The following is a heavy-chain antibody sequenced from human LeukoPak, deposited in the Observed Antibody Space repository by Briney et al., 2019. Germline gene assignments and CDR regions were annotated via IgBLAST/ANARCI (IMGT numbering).Heavy chain of an antibody. Sequence: ASVTVSCKASGYTFTGYYMHWVRQAPGQGLEWMGRINPNSGGTNYAQKFQGRVTMTRDTSISTAYMELSRLRSDDTAVYYCARAIRGSGYSLLFDYWGQGTLVTVSS. D-gene: IGHD3-22*01. V-gene: IGHV1-2*06. CDR1: GYTFTGYY. CDR2: INPNSGGT. J-gene: IGHJ4*02. CDR3: ARAIRGSGYSLLFDY.